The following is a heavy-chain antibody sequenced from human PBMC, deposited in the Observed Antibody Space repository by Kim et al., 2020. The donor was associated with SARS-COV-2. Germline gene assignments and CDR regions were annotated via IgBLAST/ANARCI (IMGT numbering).Heavy chain of an antibody. J-gene: IGHJ5*02. CDR2: ILGTA. V-gene: IGHV1-69*01. CDR3: AMGPGP. Sequence: ILGTANYAQKFQGRVTITADESTSTAYMELSSLRSEDTAVYYCAMGPGPWGQGTLVTVSS.